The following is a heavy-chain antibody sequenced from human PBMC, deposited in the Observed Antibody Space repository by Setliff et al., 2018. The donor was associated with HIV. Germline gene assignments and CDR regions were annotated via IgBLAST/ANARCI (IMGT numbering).Heavy chain of an antibody. D-gene: IGHD4-17*01. CDR3: ARVPETYGDNPIDY. CDR1: GYSISSGYY. V-gene: IGHV4-38-2*01. Sequence: PSETLSLTCAVSGYSISSGYYWGWIRQPPGKGLEWIGRFYHSGSTYYNPSLKSRVTMTTDTSTSTVYMELRSLRSDDTAVYYCARVPETYGDNPIDYWGQGTLVTVSS. J-gene: IGHJ4*02. CDR2: FYHSGST.